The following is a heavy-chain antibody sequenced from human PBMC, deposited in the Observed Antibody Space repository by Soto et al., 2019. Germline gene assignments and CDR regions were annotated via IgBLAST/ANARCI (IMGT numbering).Heavy chain of an antibody. D-gene: IGHD3-9*01. CDR3: ARDTPYYDILTGEIPTPDY. J-gene: IGHJ4*02. V-gene: IGHV3-33*01. Sequence: QVQLVESGGGVVQPGRSLRLSCAASGFTFSSYGMHWVRQAPGKGLEWVAVIWFDGSNQYYADSVKGRFTISRDNSKNTLYLQMNSLGVEDTAVYYCARDTPYYDILTGEIPTPDYWGQGTLVTVSS. CDR2: IWFDGSNQ. CDR1: GFTFSSYG.